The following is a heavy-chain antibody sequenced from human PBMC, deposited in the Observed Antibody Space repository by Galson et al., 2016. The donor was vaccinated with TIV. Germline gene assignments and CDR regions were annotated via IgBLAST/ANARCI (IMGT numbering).Heavy chain of an antibody. Sequence: SVKVSCKASGDTFTSYPFNWVRQAPGQGFQWMGRINPDSGDTTYPPNFQGKVSMTRDTSTNTVYMELSSLTSADTAVYFCARGYHFGGLGCFDYWGQGTLVTVSS. CDR2: INPDSGDT. V-gene: IGHV1-46*03. D-gene: IGHD3-16*01. CDR3: ARGYHFGGLGCFDY. CDR1: GDTFTSYP. J-gene: IGHJ4*02.